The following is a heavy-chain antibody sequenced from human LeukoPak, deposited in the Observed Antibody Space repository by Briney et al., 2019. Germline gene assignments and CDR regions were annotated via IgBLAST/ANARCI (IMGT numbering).Heavy chain of an antibody. CDR3: ARDRVKVAVVQGYYYYGMDV. CDR1: GFTFSSYA. D-gene: IGHD6-19*01. CDR2: ISYDGSNK. V-gene: IGHV3-30-3*01. J-gene: IGHJ6*02. Sequence: PGGSLRLSCAASGFTFSSYAMHWVRQAPGKGLEWVAVISYDGSNKYYADSVKGRFTISRDNSKNTLYLQMNSLRAEDTAVYYCARDRVKVAVVQGYYYYGMDVWGQGTTVTVSS.